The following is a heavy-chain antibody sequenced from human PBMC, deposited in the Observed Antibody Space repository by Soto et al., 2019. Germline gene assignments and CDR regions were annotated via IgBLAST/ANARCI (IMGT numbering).Heavy chain of an antibody. D-gene: IGHD4-17*01. CDR3: ARAPTVTSNFDC. J-gene: IGHJ4*02. CDR1: GLTVSHNF. CDR2: IYADGTT. V-gene: IGHV3-66*01. Sequence: EVQLVESGGGLVQPGGCLRLSCAASGLTVSHNFMSWVRQAPGQGLEWVSIIYADGTTRYADSVKGRFTISRDNSKNTVYLRMSSLSAEDTAMYYCARAPTVTSNFDCWGQGTLVTVSS.